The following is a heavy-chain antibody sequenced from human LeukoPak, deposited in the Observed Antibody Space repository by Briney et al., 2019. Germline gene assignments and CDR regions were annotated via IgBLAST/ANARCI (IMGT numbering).Heavy chain of an antibody. V-gene: IGHV4-34*01. CDR2: INHSGST. Sequence: SETLSLTCAVYGGSFSGYCWSWIRQPPGKGLEWIGEINHSGSTNYNPSLKSRVTISVDTSKNQFSLKLSPVTAADTAVYYCARPSSHMVRETKTSYYFDYWGQGTLVTVSS. CDR1: GGSFSGYC. CDR3: ARPSSHMVRETKTSYYFDY. J-gene: IGHJ4*02. D-gene: IGHD3-10*01.